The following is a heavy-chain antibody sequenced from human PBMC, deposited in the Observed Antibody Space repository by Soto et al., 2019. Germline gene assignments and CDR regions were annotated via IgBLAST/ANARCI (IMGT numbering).Heavy chain of an antibody. V-gene: IGHV3-23*01. J-gene: IGHJ4*02. CDR2: ISGSGGST. CDR1: GFTFSSDA. Sequence: EVQLLESGGGLVQPGGSLRLSCAAYGFTFSSDAMSWFRQAPGKGLEWVSAISGSGGSTYYADSEKGRFTISRDNSKNTLYRQMNSLRAEDTDVYYCAKGEYSGYGSVAYWGQGTLVTVSS. CDR3: AKGEYSGYGSVAY. D-gene: IGHD5-12*01.